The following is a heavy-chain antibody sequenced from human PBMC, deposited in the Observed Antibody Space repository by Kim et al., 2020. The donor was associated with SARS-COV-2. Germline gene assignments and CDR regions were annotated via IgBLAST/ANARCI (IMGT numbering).Heavy chain of an antibody. Sequence: SETLSLTCAVYGGSFSGYYWSWIRQPPGKGLEWIGEINHSGSTNYNPSLKSRVTISVDTSKNQFSLKLSSVTAADTAVYYCARGAIYSSSWYHPSYYYYG. CDR3: ARGAIYSSSWYHPSYYYYG. D-gene: IGHD6-13*01. V-gene: IGHV4-34*01. CDR1: GGSFSGYY. J-gene: IGHJ6*01. CDR2: INHSGST.